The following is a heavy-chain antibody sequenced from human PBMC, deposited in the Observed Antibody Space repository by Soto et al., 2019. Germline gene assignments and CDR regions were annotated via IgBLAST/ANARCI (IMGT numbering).Heavy chain of an antibody. CDR3: TRQREPYYYDSSGLYYYYGMDV. CDR1: GFTFSGSA. Sequence: PGGSLRLSCAASGFTFSGSAMHWVRQASGKGLEWVGRIRSKANSYATAYAASVKGRFTISRDDSKNTAYLRMNSLKTEDTAVYYCTRQREPYYYDSSGLYYYYGMDVWGQGTTVTVSS. V-gene: IGHV3-73*01. CDR2: IRSKANSYAT. D-gene: IGHD3-22*01. J-gene: IGHJ6*02.